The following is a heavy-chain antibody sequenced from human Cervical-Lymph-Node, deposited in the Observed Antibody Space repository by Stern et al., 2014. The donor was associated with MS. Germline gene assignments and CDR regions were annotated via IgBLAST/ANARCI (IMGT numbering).Heavy chain of an antibody. CDR3: ARGITIFGVVTTRVDY. CDR1: GYTFTSYA. V-gene: IGHV1-3*01. J-gene: IGHJ4*02. D-gene: IGHD3-3*01. CDR2: INAGNGNT. Sequence: QVQLVQSGAEVKKPGASVKVSCKASGYTFTSYAMHWVRQAPGQRLEWMGWINAGNGNTKYSQKFQGRVTITRDTSASTAYMELSSLRSEDTAVYYCARGITIFGVVTTRVDYWGQGTLVTVSS.